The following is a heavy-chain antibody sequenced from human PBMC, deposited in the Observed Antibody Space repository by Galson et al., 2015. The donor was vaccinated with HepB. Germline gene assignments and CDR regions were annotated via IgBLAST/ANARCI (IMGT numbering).Heavy chain of an antibody. J-gene: IGHJ4*02. D-gene: IGHD2-15*01. CDR3: ARGRVYCSGDSCYLNVTPYYFDY. Sequence: QSGAEVKKPGESLKISCKGSGYSFTSYWIGWVRQMPGKGLEWMGIIYPGDSDTRYSPSFQGQVTISADKSISTAYLQWSSLKASDTAMYYCARGRVYCSGDSCYLNVTPYYFDYWGRGTLVTVSS. CDR2: IYPGDSDT. V-gene: IGHV5-51*01. CDR1: GYSFTSYW.